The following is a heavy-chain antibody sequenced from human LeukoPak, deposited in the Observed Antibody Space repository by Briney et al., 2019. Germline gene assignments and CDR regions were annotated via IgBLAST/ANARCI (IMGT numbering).Heavy chain of an antibody. V-gene: IGHV3-23*01. J-gene: IGHJ4*02. CDR3: AKEQRIRHCSEGVCMEGYYFDY. CDR1: GFPFNMFG. Sequence: GGSLRLSCTGSGFPFNMFGIHWVRQAPGQGLDWVSGLSRGGGSTNYADSVKGRFTISRDYSKNTVFLQMNSLRPEDTAVYYCAKEQRIRHCSEGVCMEGYYFDYWGQGSLVTVSS. CDR2: LSRGGGST. D-gene: IGHD2-8*01.